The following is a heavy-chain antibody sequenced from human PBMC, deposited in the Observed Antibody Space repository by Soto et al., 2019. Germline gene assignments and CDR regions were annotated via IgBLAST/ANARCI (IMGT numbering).Heavy chain of an antibody. CDR3: ARPLAQDIVVVPAAMTFAFDI. Sequence: EVQLVESGGGVVRPGGSLRLSCAASGFTFDDYGMSLVRQAPGKGLEWVSGINWNGGSTGYADSVKGRFTISRDNAKNSLYLQMNSLRAEDTALYYCARPLAQDIVVVPAAMTFAFDIWGQGTMVTVSS. CDR1: GFTFDDYG. D-gene: IGHD2-2*01. CDR2: INWNGGST. J-gene: IGHJ3*02. V-gene: IGHV3-20*04.